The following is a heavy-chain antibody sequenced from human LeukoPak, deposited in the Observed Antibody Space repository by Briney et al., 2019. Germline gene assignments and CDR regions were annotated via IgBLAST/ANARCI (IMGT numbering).Heavy chain of an antibody. V-gene: IGHV1-24*01. CDR2: FDPEDGET. J-gene: IGHJ6*02. Sequence: ASVKVSCKVSGYTLTELSMHWVRQAPGKGLEWMGGFDPEDGETIYAQKFQGRVTMTEDTSTDTAYMELSSLRSEDTAVYYCATDRPTGGSYYGYYYYGMAVWGQGTTVTVSS. CDR3: ATDRPTGGSYYGYYYYGMAV. D-gene: IGHD1-26*01. CDR1: GYTLTELS.